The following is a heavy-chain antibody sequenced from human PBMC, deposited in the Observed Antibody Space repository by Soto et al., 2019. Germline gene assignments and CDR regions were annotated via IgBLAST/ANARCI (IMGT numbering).Heavy chain of an antibody. Sequence: ASETLSLTCAVYGGSFSGYYWSWIRQPPGKGLEWIGEINHSGSTNYNPSLKSRVTISVDTSKNQFSLKLSSVTAADTAVYYCARGFRYYDFWSGYYTGPVYGMDVWGQGTTVTV. D-gene: IGHD3-3*01. CDR2: INHSGST. J-gene: IGHJ6*02. V-gene: IGHV4-34*01. CDR3: ARGFRYYDFWSGYYTGPVYGMDV. CDR1: GGSFSGYY.